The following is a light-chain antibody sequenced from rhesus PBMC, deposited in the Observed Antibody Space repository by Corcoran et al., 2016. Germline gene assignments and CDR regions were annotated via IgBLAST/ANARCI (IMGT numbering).Light chain of an antibody. J-gene: IGKJ4*01. Sequence: DIQMTQSPSSLSASVGDTVTITCRASQSISSWLAWYQQKPGKAPKPLIYKASTLQSGVPSRYRGSGSGTDFTLTISSLQSEDFATYYCQQYSSSLTFGGGTKVEIK. V-gene: IGKV1-22*01. CDR3: QQYSSSLT. CDR1: QSISSW. CDR2: KAS.